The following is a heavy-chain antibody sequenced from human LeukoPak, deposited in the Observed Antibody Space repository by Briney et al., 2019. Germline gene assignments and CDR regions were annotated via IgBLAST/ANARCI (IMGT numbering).Heavy chain of an antibody. V-gene: IGHV4-4*02. CDR2: IYHSGST. Sequence: SGTLSLTCAVSGASISSNNWWWSWVRQPPGKGLEWIGEIYHSGSTNYNPSLKSRVTISVDTSKNQFSLNLNSVTAADTAVYYCARVVGGPVDYWGQGTLVTVSS. CDR3: ARVVGGPVDY. CDR1: GASISSNNW. D-gene: IGHD3-10*01. J-gene: IGHJ4*02.